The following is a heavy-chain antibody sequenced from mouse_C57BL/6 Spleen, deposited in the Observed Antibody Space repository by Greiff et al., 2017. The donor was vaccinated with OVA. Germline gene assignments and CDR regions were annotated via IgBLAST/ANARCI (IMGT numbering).Heavy chain of an antibody. CDR1: GYSITSGYY. CDR3: ARGGGTYDYYFDY. J-gene: IGHJ2*01. CDR2: ISYDGSN. D-gene: IGHD2-3*01. Sequence: ESGPGLVKPSQSLSLTCSVTGYSITSGYYWNWIRQFPGNKLEWMGYISYDGSNNYNPSLKNRISITRDTSKNQFFLKLNSVTTEDTATYYCARGGGTYDYYFDYWGQGTTLTVSS. V-gene: IGHV3-6*01.